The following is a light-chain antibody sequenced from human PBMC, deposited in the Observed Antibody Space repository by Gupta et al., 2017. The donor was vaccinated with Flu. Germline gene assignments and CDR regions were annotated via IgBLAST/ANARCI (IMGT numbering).Light chain of an antibody. CDR1: SSDIGNNY. J-gene: IGLJ1*01. CDR2: DNN. CDR3: GTWDSSLSAGRV. V-gene: IGLV1-51*01. Sequence: SSDIGNNYVSWYQQLPGTAPKLLIYDNNKRPSGIPDRFSGSKSGTSATLDITGLQTGDEADYYCGTWDSSLSAGRVFGAGTKVTVL.